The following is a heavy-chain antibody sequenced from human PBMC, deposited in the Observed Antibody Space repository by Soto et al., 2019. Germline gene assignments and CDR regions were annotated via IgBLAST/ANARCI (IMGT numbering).Heavy chain of an antibody. CDR3: AHRHIVAAGFDY. Sequence: QITLKESGPPLVKPTQTLTLTCTFSGFSLSTSGVGVVWIRQPPGKALEWLALIYGDDDKHYTPSLKSRLTTTKDNSNNQVVLTMTNMDPVDTATYYCAHRHIVAAGFDYWGQGTLFTVSS. CDR1: GFSLSTSGVG. J-gene: IGHJ4*02. V-gene: IGHV2-5*02. CDR2: IYGDDDK. D-gene: IGHD6-13*01.